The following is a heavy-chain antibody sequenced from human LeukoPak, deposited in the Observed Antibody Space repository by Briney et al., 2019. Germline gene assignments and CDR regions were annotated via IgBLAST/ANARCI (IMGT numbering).Heavy chain of an antibody. CDR2: INPNSGGT. CDR1: GYTFTGYY. CDR3: ARDLDMDV. J-gene: IGHJ6*03. Sequence: GASVKVSCKASGYTFTGYYMHWVRQAPGQGLEWMGWINPNSGGTNYAQKFQGRVTMTTDTSTSTAYMELRSLRSDDTAVYYCARDLDMDVWGKGTTVTVSS. V-gene: IGHV1-2*02.